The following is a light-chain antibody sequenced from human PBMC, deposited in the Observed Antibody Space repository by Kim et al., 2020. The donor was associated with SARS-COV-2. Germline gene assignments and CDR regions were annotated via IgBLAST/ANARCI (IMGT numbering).Light chain of an antibody. Sequence: SYELTQPPSLSVAPGKTARITCGGDNIGSKSVHWYQQKPGQAPVVVIFYETGRPSGFPERFSGSNSEDTATLTICWVEAGDEADYYCQVWDRSTNRVFGGGTKLTVL. CDR1: NIGSKS. V-gene: IGLV3-21*04. J-gene: IGLJ2*01. CDR3: QVWDRSTNRV. CDR2: YET.